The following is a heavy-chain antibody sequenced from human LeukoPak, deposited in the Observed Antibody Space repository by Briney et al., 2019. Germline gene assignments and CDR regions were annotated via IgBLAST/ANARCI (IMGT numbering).Heavy chain of an antibody. Sequence: GGSLRLSCAASGFTFSDYYMSWIRQAPGKGREWVSYISSSGSTIYYADSVKGRFTISRDNAKNSLYLQMNSLRAEDTAVYYCAREAYSSSWYCVAVSDYWGQGTLVTVSS. CDR2: ISSSGSTI. CDR1: GFTFSDYY. J-gene: IGHJ4*02. V-gene: IGHV3-11*01. D-gene: IGHD6-13*01. CDR3: AREAYSSSWYCVAVSDY.